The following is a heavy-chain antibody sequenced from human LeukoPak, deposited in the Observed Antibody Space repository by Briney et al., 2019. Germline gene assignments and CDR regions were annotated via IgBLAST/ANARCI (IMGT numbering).Heavy chain of an antibody. CDR1: GFTFSSYT. Sequence: AGGSLRLSCAASGFTFSSYTMNWVRQAPGKGLEWVAVISYDGSNKYYADSVKGRFTISRDNSKNTLYLQMNSLRAEDTAVYYCTNSLSSGSYYKDYWGQGTLVTVSS. D-gene: IGHD3-10*01. V-gene: IGHV3-30*18. CDR3: TNSLSSGSYYKDY. J-gene: IGHJ4*02. CDR2: ISYDGSNK.